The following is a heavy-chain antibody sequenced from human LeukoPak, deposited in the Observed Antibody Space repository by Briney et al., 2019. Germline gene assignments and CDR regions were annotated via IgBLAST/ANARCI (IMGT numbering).Heavy chain of an antibody. CDR2: FNLQGFT. CDR3: AREGGPYRPLDY. V-gene: IGHV4-4*02. Sequence: PSETLSLTCGVSGGSVTSTNYWPWVRQPPGKGLEWIGEFNLQGFTNYTPSLMGRVAISVDTSENHISLQLTSVTAADTAVYYCAREGGPYRPLDYSGQGTLVTVSS. CDR1: GGSVTSTNY. J-gene: IGHJ4*02.